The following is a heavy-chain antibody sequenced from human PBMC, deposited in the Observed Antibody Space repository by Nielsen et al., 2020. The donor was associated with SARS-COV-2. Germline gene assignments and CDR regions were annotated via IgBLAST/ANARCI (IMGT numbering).Heavy chain of an antibody. J-gene: IGHJ6*02. V-gene: IGHV5-10-1*01. CDR3: ARHSVWGSYCSGGSCYDGMDV. CDR1: GYSFTSYW. Sequence: SCKGSGYSFTSYWISWVRQMPGKGLEWMGRIDPSDSYTNYSPSFQGHVTISADKSISTAYLQWSSLKASDTAMYYCARHSVWGSYCSGGSCYDGMDVWGQGTTVTVSS. D-gene: IGHD2-15*01. CDR2: IDPSDSYT.